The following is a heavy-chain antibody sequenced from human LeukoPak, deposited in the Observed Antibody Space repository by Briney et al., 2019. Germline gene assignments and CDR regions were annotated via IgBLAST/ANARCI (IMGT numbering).Heavy chain of an antibody. CDR3: ARDCSSTSCYDAFDI. J-gene: IGHJ3*02. V-gene: IGHV1-18*01. CDR2: ISAYNGNT. D-gene: IGHD2-2*01. Sequence: GASVKVSCKASGYTFTSYGISWVRQAPGQGLEWMGWISAYNGNTNYAQKLQGRVTMTTDTSTSTAYMELWSLRSDDTAVYYCARDCSSTSCYDAFDIWGQGTMVTVSS. CDR1: GYTFTSYG.